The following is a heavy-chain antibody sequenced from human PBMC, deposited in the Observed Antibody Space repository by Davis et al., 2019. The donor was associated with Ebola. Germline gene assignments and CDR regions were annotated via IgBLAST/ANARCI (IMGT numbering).Heavy chain of an antibody. Sequence: LRLSCAVSGGSISSGGYSWSWIRQPPGKGLEWIGYSYYSGSTYYNPSLKSRVTISVDTSKNQFSLKLSSVTAADTAVYYCARGLVGLAARVFDYWGQGTLVTVSS. D-gene: IGHD6-6*01. CDR1: GGSISSGGYS. V-gene: IGHV4-30-4*07. CDR3: ARGLVGLAARVFDY. J-gene: IGHJ4*02. CDR2: SYYSGST.